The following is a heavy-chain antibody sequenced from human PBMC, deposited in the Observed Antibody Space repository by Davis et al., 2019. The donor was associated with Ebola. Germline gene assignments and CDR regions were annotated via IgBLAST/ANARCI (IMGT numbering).Heavy chain of an antibody. CDR2: IKEDGSEK. V-gene: IGHV3-7*03. Sequence: PGGSLRLSCAASGFTFNRYWMSWVRQAPGKGLQWVANIKEDGSEKYYVDSVKGRSTISRDNAKNSLYLQMNSLRAEDTAVYYCARVSVPAALVPIDYYAMDVWGQGTTVTVSS. CDR1: GFTFNRYW. J-gene: IGHJ6*02. D-gene: IGHD2-2*01. CDR3: ARVSVPAALVPIDYYAMDV.